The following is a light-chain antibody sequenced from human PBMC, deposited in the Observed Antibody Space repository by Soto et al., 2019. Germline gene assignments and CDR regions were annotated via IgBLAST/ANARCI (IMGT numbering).Light chain of an antibody. CDR2: EVT. J-gene: IGLJ1*01. V-gene: IGLV2-23*02. CDR3: CSYAGSDVFV. Sequence: QSALTQPASVSGSPGQGIPISCTGTTGDIGNYNFVSWNQQHPDKAPNLIIYEVTKRPSGVPNRFSGSKSGNTASLTISGLQAEDEGDYHCCSYAGSDVFVFGTGTKLTVL. CDR1: TGDIGNYNF.